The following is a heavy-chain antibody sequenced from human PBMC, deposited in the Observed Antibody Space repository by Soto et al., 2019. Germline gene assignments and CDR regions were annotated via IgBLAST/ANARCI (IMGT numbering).Heavy chain of an antibody. CDR3: ASPPDYGDYLSFDY. CDR1: GGSISSSSYY. CDR2: IYYSGST. J-gene: IGHJ4*02. D-gene: IGHD4-17*01. Sequence: PSETLSLTCTVSGGSISSSSYYWGWIRQPPGKGLEWIGSIYYSGSTYYNPSLKSRVTISVDTSKNQFSLKLSSVTAADTAVYYCASPPDYGDYLSFDYWGQGTLVTVSS. V-gene: IGHV4-39*01.